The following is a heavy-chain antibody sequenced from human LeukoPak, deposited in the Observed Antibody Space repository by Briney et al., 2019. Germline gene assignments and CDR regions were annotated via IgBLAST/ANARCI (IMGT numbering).Heavy chain of an antibody. Sequence: ASVKVSCKASGYTFTRYALHWVRQAPRQRLEWMGWVNACNGKTKYSQKFQGRVTITRDTSASTAYMELSSLRSEDTAVYYCARERVCSSTSCYSTNFDLWGRGTLVTVSS. J-gene: IGHJ2*01. D-gene: IGHD2-2*01. V-gene: IGHV1-3*01. CDR2: VNACNGKT. CDR1: GYTFTRYA. CDR3: ARERVCSSTSCYSTNFDL.